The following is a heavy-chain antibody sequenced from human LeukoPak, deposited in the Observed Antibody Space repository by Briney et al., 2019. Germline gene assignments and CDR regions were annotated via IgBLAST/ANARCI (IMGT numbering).Heavy chain of an antibody. Sequence: SETLSLTCAVYGGSFSGYYWSWIRQPPGKGLEWIGEINHSGSTNYNPSLKSRVTISVDTSKDQFSLKLSSVTAADTAMYYCARKSQLGGWFDPWGQGTLVTVSS. CDR2: INHSGST. D-gene: IGHD1-1*01. J-gene: IGHJ5*02. CDR1: GGSFSGYY. CDR3: ARKSQLGGWFDP. V-gene: IGHV4-34*01.